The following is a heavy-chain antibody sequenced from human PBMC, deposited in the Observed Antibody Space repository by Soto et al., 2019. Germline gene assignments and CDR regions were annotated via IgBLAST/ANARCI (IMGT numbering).Heavy chain of an antibody. CDR1: GYTFSDNG. V-gene: IGHV1-18*04. D-gene: IGHD3-3*01. J-gene: IGHJ6*02. CDR2: ISTYTGRT. Sequence: RASVKVSCKASGYTFSDNGISWVRQAPGQGLEWMGWISTYTGRTNYAQKFQGRVTLTTDTSTSTAYMNLRSLRPDDTAVYFCARNGSYYDFWSGYYFGGGMDVWGQGTTVTVSS. CDR3: ARNGSYYDFWSGYYFGGGMDV.